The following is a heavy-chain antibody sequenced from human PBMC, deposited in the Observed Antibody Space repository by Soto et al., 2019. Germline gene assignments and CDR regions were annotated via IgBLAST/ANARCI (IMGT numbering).Heavy chain of an antibody. CDR1: GGSFSDYA. V-gene: IGHV1-69*01. Sequence: QVQLVQSGAEVKKPGSSVKVSCQASGGSFSDYAISWVRQAPGHGLEWMGGIIPMLGIADNAQKFQGRVIITADEYTSTVYMELSSLRSEDTAVYYCARDGDYYDSSGFQRDYHYSGMDVWGQGTTVTVAS. CDR3: ARDGDYYDSSGFQRDYHYSGMDV. J-gene: IGHJ6*02. D-gene: IGHD3-22*01. CDR2: IIPMLGIA.